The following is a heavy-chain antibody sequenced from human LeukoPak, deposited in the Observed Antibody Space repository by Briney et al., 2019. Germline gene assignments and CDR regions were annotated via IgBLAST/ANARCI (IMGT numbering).Heavy chain of an antibody. CDR2: IYSGANT. CDR1: GFTVSGNY. D-gene: IGHD3-22*01. CDR3: AHHYYYDSSGTLDY. V-gene: IGHV3-53*01. Sequence: GGSLRLSCAASGFTVSGNYMSWVRQAPGKGLEWVSVIYSGANTYYADSVKGRFTISRDNAKNSLYLQMNSLRAEDTAVYYCAHHYYYDSSGTLDYWDQGTLVTVSS. J-gene: IGHJ4*02.